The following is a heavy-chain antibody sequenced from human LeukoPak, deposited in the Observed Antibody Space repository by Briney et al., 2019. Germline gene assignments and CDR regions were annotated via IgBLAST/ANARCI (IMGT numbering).Heavy chain of an antibody. CDR2: ISGSGGST. V-gene: IGHV3-23*01. J-gene: IGHJ4*02. D-gene: IGHD4-11*01. CDR3: AKALSRPDDDYSNLYFDY. CDR1: GFTVSSNY. Sequence: GGSLRLSCAASGFTVSSNYMSWVRQAPGKGLEWVSAISGSGGSTYYADSVKGRFTISRDNSKNTLYLQMNSLRAEDTAVYYCAKALSRPDDDYSNLYFDYWGQGTLVTVSS.